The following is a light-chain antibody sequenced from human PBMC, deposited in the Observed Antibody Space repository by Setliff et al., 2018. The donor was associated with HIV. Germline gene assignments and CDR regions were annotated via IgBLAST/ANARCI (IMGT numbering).Light chain of an antibody. Sequence: QSALTQPRSVSGSPGQSVTFSCTGSSSDVGAYNYVSWYQQHPGKAPKLMIYDVTRQPSGVPDRFSGSKSGNTASLTISGLQAEDEADYYCCSYAGTYTYIFGSGTKVTVL. J-gene: IGLJ1*01. V-gene: IGLV2-11*01. CDR3: CSYAGTYTYI. CDR1: SSDVGAYNY. CDR2: DVT.